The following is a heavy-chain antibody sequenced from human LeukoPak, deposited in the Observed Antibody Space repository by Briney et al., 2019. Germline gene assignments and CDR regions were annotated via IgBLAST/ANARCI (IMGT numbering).Heavy chain of an antibody. Sequence: PSETLSLTCTVSGGSISSYYWSWIRQPPGKGLEWIGYIYYSGSTNYNPSLKSRVTISVDTSKNQFSLKLSSVTAADTAVYFCARQTGSGLFILPGGQGTLVTVSS. D-gene: IGHD3/OR15-3a*01. J-gene: IGHJ4*02. CDR1: GGSISSYY. CDR3: ARQTGSGLFILP. CDR2: IYYSGST. V-gene: IGHV4-59*08.